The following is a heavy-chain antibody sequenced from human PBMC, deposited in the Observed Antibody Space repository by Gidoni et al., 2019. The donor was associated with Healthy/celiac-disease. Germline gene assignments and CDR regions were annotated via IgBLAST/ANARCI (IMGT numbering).Heavy chain of an antibody. Sequence: QVQLQESGPGLGKPSETLSLTCTASGGSISSYYWSWIRQPPGKGLEWIGYIYYSGSTNYNPSLKSRVTISVDTSKNQFSLKLSSVTAADTAVYYCARDRRSGDAFDIWGQGTMVTVSS. D-gene: IGHD6-25*01. V-gene: IGHV4-59*01. CDR1: GGSISSYY. CDR2: IYYSGST. J-gene: IGHJ3*02. CDR3: ARDRRSGDAFDI.